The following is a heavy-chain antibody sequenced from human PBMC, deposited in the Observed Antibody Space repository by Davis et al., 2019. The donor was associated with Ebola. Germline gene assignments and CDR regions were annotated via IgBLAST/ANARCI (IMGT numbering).Heavy chain of an antibody. J-gene: IGHJ4*02. CDR3: AKDRGYSYGYAFDY. Sequence: PGGSLRLSCAASGFTFSTYSMSWVRQAPGKGLEWVSSISSDSDYIYYADAAKGRFTISRDNAKNSLYLQMNSLRAEDTAVYYCAKDRGYSYGYAFDYWGQGTLVTVSS. CDR1: GFTFSTYS. CDR2: ISSDSDYI. D-gene: IGHD5-18*01. V-gene: IGHV3-21*04.